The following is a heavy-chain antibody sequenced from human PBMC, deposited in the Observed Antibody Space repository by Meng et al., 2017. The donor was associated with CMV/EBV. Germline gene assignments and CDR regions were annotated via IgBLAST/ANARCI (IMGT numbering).Heavy chain of an antibody. CDR1: GESINNSRSY. CDR2: IFHTGNT. J-gene: IGHJ4*02. D-gene: IGHD2-2*02. V-gene: IGHV4-39*07. Sequence: GSLRLSCSVSGESINNSRSYWGWIRQSPGTGLEWIASIFHTGNTFYNPSLKSRVSVSVEVSKNQFSLKLSSVTAADTAVYYCAREIVVAPAAIDYFDYWGQGTLVTVSS. CDR3: AREIVVAPAAIDYFDY.